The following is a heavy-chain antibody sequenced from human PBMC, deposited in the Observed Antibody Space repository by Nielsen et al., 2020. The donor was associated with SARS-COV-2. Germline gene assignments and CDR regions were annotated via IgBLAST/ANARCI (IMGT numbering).Heavy chain of an antibody. CDR3: ARDPGWLQFDC. J-gene: IGHJ4*02. CDR1: GFTFSNFW. V-gene: IGHV3-7*03. CDR2: IKEDGSQR. Sequence: GESLKISCAASGFTFSNFWMSWVRQAPGKGLEWVANIKEDGSQRNYVDYVKGRFTISRDNAKNSLYLQINSLRAEDTAVYYCARDPGWLQFDCWGQGTLVTVSS. D-gene: IGHD5-24*01.